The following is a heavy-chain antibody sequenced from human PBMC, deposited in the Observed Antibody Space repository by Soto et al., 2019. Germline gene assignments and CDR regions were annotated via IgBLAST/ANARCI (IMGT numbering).Heavy chain of an antibody. Sequence: GGSLRLSCAASGFTFSSYAMSWVRQAPGKGLEWVSAISGSGGSTYYADSVKGRFTISRDNSKNTLYLQMNSLRAEDTAVYYCAKVAGYCSGGSCSYYYYGMDVWGQGTTVTVSS. V-gene: IGHV3-23*01. D-gene: IGHD2-15*01. J-gene: IGHJ6*02. CDR1: GFTFSSYA. CDR2: ISGSGGST. CDR3: AKVAGYCSGGSCSYYYYGMDV.